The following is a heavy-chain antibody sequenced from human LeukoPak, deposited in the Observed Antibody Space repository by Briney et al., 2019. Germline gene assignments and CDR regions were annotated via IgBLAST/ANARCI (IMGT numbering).Heavy chain of an antibody. CDR2: IYPGDSET. CDR3: ARHQYYYDSSGYSLDAFDI. CDR1: GFPFSTYW. Sequence: GESLKISCKGSGFPFSTYWIAWVRQMPGKGLEWMGVIYPGDSETIYSPSFKGQVTISADKSINTAYLQWSSLKASDTAMYYCARHQYYYDSSGYSLDAFDIWGQGTMVTVSS. J-gene: IGHJ3*02. D-gene: IGHD3-22*01. V-gene: IGHV5-51*01.